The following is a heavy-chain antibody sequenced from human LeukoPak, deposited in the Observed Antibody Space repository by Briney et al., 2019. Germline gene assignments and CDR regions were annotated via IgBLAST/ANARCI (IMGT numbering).Heavy chain of an antibody. V-gene: IGHV4-39*01. Sequence: PSETLSLTCSVSGGSISSDSYYWGWIRQPPGKGLEWIGNIFYSGSTYYNPSLKSRVTISVDTSKNQFSLKLSSVTAADTAVYYCARHLVRYYDYVWGSVRQEGHDAFDIWGQGTVVTVSS. J-gene: IGHJ3*02. CDR2: IFYSGST. CDR1: GGSISSDSYY. CDR3: ARHLVRYYDYVWGSVRQEGHDAFDI. D-gene: IGHD3-16*01.